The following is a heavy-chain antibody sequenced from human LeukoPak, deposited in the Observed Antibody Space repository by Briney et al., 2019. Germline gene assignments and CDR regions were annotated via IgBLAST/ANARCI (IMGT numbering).Heavy chain of an antibody. J-gene: IGHJ4*02. CDR1: GFTFNSYA. D-gene: IGHD6-19*01. Sequence: GGSLRLSCAASGFTFNSYAMSWVRQAPGKGLEWVAGIFGSGGSPHYADSVKGRFTISRDNSRNTVYLQINSLRAEDTAVYYCGKTTVGYSSGQKPAWPVDYWGQGSLVTVSS. V-gene: IGHV3-23*01. CDR2: IFGSGGSP. CDR3: GKTTVGYSSGQKPAWPVDY.